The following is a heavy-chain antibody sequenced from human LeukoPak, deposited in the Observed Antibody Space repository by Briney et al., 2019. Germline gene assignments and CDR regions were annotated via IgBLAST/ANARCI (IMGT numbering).Heavy chain of an antibody. CDR2: IYGSDDKT. V-gene: IGHV3-23*01. Sequence: GGSLRLSCVASGFTFSNYAMNWVRQAPGKGLELVSGIYGSDDKTVYGDAVKGRFTISRDNSKNTLYLQMNSLRADDTAVYYCAKTQGYYDAWGQGALVTVPS. J-gene: IGHJ5*02. D-gene: IGHD2-15*01. CDR3: AKTQGYYDA. CDR1: GFTFSNYA.